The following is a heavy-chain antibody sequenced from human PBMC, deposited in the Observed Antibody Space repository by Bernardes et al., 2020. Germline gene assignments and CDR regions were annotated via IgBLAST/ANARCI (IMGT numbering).Heavy chain of an antibody. J-gene: IGHJ4*02. CDR3: TRPDGVYLNYFGS. Sequence: SETLSLTCAVYGGSFSDYSWSWIRQPPGKGLEWIGEINQSGNTNYNPSLKSRVTISVDTSKNQFSLRLTSVTAADTAVYYCTRPDGVYLNYFGSWGQGNLVTVSS. CDR2: INQSGNT. D-gene: IGHD4-17*01. V-gene: IGHV4-34*01. CDR1: GGSFSDYS.